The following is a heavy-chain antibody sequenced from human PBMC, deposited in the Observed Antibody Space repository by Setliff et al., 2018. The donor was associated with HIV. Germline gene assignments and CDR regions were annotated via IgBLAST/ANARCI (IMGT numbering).Heavy chain of an antibody. CDR3: ARDDYANTDLDF. CDR1: GYIFTTFG. V-gene: IGHV1-18*01. CDR2: ISGSNGNT. J-gene: IGHJ4*02. D-gene: IGHD4-17*01. Sequence: ASVKVSCKASGYIFTTFGITWVRQAPGQGLEWMGWISGSNGNTNYAQRLQGRVTMTTDTSTSTAYMDLRSLRSDDTAVYFCARDDYANTDLDFWGPGTLVTVSS.